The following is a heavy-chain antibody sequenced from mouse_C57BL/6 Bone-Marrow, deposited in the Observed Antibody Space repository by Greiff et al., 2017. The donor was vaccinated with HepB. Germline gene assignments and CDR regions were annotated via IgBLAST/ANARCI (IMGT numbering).Heavy chain of an antibody. CDR3: AREAANWGY. Sequence: VQLQQPGAELVMPGASVKLSCKASGYTFTSYWMHWVKQRPGQGLEWIGEIDPSDSYTNYNQKFKGKSTLTVDKSSSTAYMQLSSLTSEDSAVYDCAREAANWGYWGQGTTLTVSS. D-gene: IGHD4-1*01. V-gene: IGHV1-69*01. CDR1: GYTFTSYW. CDR2: IDPSDSYT. J-gene: IGHJ2*01.